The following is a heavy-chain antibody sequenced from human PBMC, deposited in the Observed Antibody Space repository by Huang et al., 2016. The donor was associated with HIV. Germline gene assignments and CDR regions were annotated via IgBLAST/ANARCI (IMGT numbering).Heavy chain of an antibody. V-gene: IGHV1-18*04. CDR1: GYTFTSFG. CDR3: VEDDTSGYFSSDY. CDR2: ISAHKGDT. Sequence: QVHLVQSGPEVKKPGASVKVSCKASGYTFTSFGISWGRQAPGQGLEWMGSISAHKGDTNYAQKFRVRVTMTTDTSTRTAHMELRSLRSDDSAVYYCVEDDTSGYFSSDYWGQGTLVTVSS. D-gene: IGHD3-22*01. J-gene: IGHJ4*02.